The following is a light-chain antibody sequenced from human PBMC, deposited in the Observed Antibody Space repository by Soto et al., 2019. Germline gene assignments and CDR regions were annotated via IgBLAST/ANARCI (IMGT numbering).Light chain of an antibody. CDR3: SSYTASGTPV. CDR2: EVS. Sequence: QSVLTQPASVSGSPGQSITISCTGTSSDVGGYNYLSWYQQHPGKAPKVIIYEVSNRPSGVSNRFSGSKSGNTASLTISGLQAEDEADYFCSSYTASGTPVFGGGTKLTVL. CDR1: SSDVGGYNY. V-gene: IGLV2-14*01. J-gene: IGLJ3*02.